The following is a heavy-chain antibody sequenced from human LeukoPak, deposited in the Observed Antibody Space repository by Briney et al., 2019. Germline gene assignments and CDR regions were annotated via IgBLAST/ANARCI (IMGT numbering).Heavy chain of an antibody. CDR1: GYTFTVYY. CDR3: ARETKADY. Sequence: ASVNVSCKASGYTFTVYYMHWVRQAPGQGLEWMGWINPNSGGTNYAQKFQGRVTMTRDTSISTAYMELSRLRFDDTAVYYCARETKADYWGQGTLVTVSS. V-gene: IGHV1-2*02. J-gene: IGHJ4*02. CDR2: INPNSGGT.